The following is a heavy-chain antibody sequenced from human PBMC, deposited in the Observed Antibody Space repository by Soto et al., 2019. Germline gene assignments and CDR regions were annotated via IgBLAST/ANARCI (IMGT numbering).Heavy chain of an antibody. V-gene: IGHV4-61*01. CDR2: IYYSGST. CDR1: GGTVSIGSYY. D-gene: IGHD2-2*01. Sequence: SETLSLTCTVSGGTVSIGSYYLSWIRQPPGKGLEWIGYIYYSGSTNYNPSLKSRVTISVDTSKNQFSLKLSSVTAADTAVYYCARDVWGCSSKSCSYGMDVWGQGTTVTVXS. J-gene: IGHJ6*02. CDR3: ARDVWGCSSKSCSYGMDV.